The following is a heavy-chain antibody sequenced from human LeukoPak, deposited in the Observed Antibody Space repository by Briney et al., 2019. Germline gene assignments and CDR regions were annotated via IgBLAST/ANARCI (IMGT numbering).Heavy chain of an antibody. D-gene: IGHD5/OR15-5a*01. CDR1: GYTFTGYY. J-gene: IGHJ3*01. Sequence: ASVKVSCKASGYTFTGYYLHWVRQAPGQGREWMGWINPNSGGTNYAQKLQGRVTMTRDRSISTAYMELNRLRSDDTTVYYCARDRGGALRYTYGFDVWGQGTTVTVSS. V-gene: IGHV1-2*02. CDR3: ARDRGGALRYTYGFDV. CDR2: INPNSGGT.